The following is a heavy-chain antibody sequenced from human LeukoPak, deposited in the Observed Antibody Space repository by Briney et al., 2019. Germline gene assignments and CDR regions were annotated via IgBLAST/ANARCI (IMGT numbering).Heavy chain of an antibody. J-gene: IGHJ4*02. Sequence: SETLSLTCTVSGVSISCYYCSWIRHPAGKVQELIGLNYNSGRTNYNASLKSRVSMSVDTSKNQFSLKLSSVTAADTAVFYCARENSGSYREFDYWGQGTLVTVSS. CDR3: ARENSGSYREFDY. CDR1: GVSISCYY. D-gene: IGHD1-26*01. CDR2: NYNSGRT. V-gene: IGHV4-4*07.